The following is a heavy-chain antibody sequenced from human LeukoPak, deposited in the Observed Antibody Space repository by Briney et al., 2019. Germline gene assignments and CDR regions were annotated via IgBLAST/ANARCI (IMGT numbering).Heavy chain of an antibody. CDR3: ARSGTSPRNFDY. J-gene: IGHJ4*02. CDR2: IYTSRST. V-gene: IGHV4-4*07. Sequence: PSETLSLTCTVSGGSISSYYWSWIRQPAGKGLEWIGRIYTSRSTNYNPSLKSRVTMSVDTSRNHFSLKLSSVTAADTAVYYCARSGTSPRNFDYWGQGTLVTVSS. D-gene: IGHD2-2*01. CDR1: GGSISSYY.